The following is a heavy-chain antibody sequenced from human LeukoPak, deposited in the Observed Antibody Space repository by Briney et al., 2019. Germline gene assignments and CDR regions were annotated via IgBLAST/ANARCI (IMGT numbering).Heavy chain of an antibody. CDR2: FDPEDGET. CDR3: ATGLYYYGSGSYYIDY. Sequence: ASVKVSCKVSGYTLTELSMHWVRQAPGKGLEWMGGFDPEDGETIYAQKFQGSVTMTEDTSTDTAYMELSSLRSEDTAVYYCATGLYYYGSGSYYIDYWGQGTLVTVSS. D-gene: IGHD3-10*01. CDR1: GYTLTELS. V-gene: IGHV1-24*01. J-gene: IGHJ4*02.